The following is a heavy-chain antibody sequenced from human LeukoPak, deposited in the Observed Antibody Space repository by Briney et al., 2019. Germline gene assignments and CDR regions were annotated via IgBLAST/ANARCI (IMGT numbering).Heavy chain of an antibody. J-gene: IGHJ4*02. D-gene: IGHD2-2*01. CDR3: TKERYCSNNPCPFDY. CDR2: ISWNSGSI. CDR1: GFTFDEYA. Sequence: PGGSLRLSCAASGFTFDEYAMYWVRQPPGKGLEWVSGISWNSGSIGYADSVKGRFTISRDNARNSLYLQMNSLRAEDTALYYCTKERYCSNNPCPFDYWGQGTLVTVSS. V-gene: IGHV3-9*01.